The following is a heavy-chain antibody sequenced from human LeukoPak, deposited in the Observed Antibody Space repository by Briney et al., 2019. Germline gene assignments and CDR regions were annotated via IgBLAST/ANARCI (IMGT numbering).Heavy chain of an antibody. CDR2: LYYSGST. V-gene: IGHV4-30-4*08. J-gene: IGHJ5*02. D-gene: IGHD6-13*01. CDR3: ARAGYSSQAGWFDP. Sequence: SETLSLTCTVSGGSISSGDYYWSWIRQPPGKGLEWIGYLYYSGSTFYNPSLKSRVTISGDTSKTQFSLKVSSVTAADTAVYYCARAGYSSQAGWFDPWGQGTLVTVSS. CDR1: GGSISSGDYY.